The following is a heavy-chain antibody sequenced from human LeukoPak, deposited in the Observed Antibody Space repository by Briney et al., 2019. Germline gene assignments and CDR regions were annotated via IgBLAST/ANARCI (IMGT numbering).Heavy chain of an antibody. Sequence: SETLSLTCTVSGGSISSSTYFWAWIRQPPGKGLEWIGSIYDSGSTYYNASLKRRVTISVDTSKNQFSLRLSSVTAADTAVYYCAREVGGWLNAWGQGTLVTVSS. J-gene: IGHJ4*02. D-gene: IGHD3-22*01. V-gene: IGHV4-39*07. CDR1: GGSISSSTYF. CDR3: AREVGGWLNA. CDR2: IYDSGST.